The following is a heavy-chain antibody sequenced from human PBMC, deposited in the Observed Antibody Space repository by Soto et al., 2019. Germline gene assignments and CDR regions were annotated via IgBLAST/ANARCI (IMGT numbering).Heavy chain of an antibody. Sequence: PSETLSLTCTVSGGSISGHYWIWIRQSPGEGMEWIGYIFYSGSTTYNNNPSLKSRVTISVGTSKNQFSLRLSSVTAADTAVYYCARVGSSGWSPDYWGQGTLVTVSS. CDR3: ARVGSSGWSPDY. V-gene: IGHV4-59*11. D-gene: IGHD6-19*01. CDR1: GGSISGHY. CDR2: IFYSGSTTY. J-gene: IGHJ4*02.